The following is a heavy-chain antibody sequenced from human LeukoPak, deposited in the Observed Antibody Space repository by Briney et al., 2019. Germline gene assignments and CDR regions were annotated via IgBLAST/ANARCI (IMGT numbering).Heavy chain of an antibody. CDR2: ISGRGGST. V-gene: IGHV3-23*01. D-gene: IGHD4-17*01. CDR1: GFTFSSYA. J-gene: IGHJ4*02. CDR3: AKDNQVYSTTVTNFDY. Sequence: GGSLRLSCAASGFTFSSYAMSWVRQAPGKGLEWVSAISGRGGSTYYADSVKGRFTISRDNSKNTLYLQMNSLRAEDTAVYYCAKDNQVYSTTVTNFDYWGQGTLVTVSS.